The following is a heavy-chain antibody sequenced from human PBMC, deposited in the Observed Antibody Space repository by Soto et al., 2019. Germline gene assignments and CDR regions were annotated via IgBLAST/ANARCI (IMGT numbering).Heavy chain of an antibody. CDR2: TYYRSKWYN. CDR1: GDSVSSNSAA. D-gene: IGHD2-15*01. J-gene: IGHJ5*02. CDR3: AREGEDLGPWHWFDP. Sequence: SQPLSLTCAISGDSVSSNSAAWNWIRQSPSRGLEWLGRTYYRSKWYNDYAVSVKSRITINPDTSKNQFSLQLNSVTPEDTAVYYCAREGEDLGPWHWFDPWGQGTLVTVSS. V-gene: IGHV6-1*01.